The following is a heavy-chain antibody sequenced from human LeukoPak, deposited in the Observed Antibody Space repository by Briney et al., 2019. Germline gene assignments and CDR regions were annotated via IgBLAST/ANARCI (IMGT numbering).Heavy chain of an antibody. J-gene: IGHJ4*02. CDR1: GGSISSSSYY. V-gene: IGHV4-39*07. Sequence: SETLSLTCTVSGGSISSSSYYWGWIRQPPGKGLEWIGSSYYSGSTYYDPSLKSRVTISVDTSKNQFSLKLSSVTAADTAVYYCSMGDYYDSSGYHAYFDYWGQGTLVTVSS. CDR3: SMGDYYDSSGYHAYFDY. D-gene: IGHD3-22*01. CDR2: SYYSGST.